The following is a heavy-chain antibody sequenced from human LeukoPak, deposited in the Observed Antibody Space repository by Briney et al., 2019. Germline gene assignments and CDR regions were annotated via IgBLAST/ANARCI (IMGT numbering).Heavy chain of an antibody. CDR1: GGTFSSYA. D-gene: IGHD3-9*01. V-gene: IGHV1-69*06. J-gene: IGHJ6*02. CDR2: IIPIFGTA. CDR3: AREGDILTGYFRRGDYGMDV. Sequence: GASVKVSCKASGGTFSSYAISWVRQAPGQGLEWMGGIIPIFGTANYAQKFQGRVTITADKSTSTAYMELSSLRSEDTAVYYCAREGDILTGYFRRGDYGMDVWGQGTTVTVSS.